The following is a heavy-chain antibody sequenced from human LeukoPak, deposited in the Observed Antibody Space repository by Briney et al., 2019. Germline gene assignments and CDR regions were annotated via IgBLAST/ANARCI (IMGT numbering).Heavy chain of an antibody. CDR1: GGSFSGYY. D-gene: IGHD3-10*01. CDR3: ARGRSLYYYGSANWFDP. J-gene: IGHJ5*02. Sequence: SETLSLTCAVYGGSFSGYYWSWIRQPPGKGLEWSGEINHSGSTNYNPSLKSRVTISVDTSKNQFSLKLSSVTAADTAVYYCARGRSLYYYGSANWFDPWGQGTLVTVSS. V-gene: IGHV4-34*01. CDR2: INHSGST.